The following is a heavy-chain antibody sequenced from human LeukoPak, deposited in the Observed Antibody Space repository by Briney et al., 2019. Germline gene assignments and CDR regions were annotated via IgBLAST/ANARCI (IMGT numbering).Heavy chain of an antibody. CDR3: ASPGANSLGYYYYYMDV. J-gene: IGHJ6*03. V-gene: IGHV1-24*01. D-gene: IGHD3-10*01. CDR2: FDPEDGET. CDR1: GYTLTELS. Sequence: ASVKVSCKVSGYTLTELSMHWVRQAPGKGLEWMGGFDPEDGETIYAQKFQGRVTMTEDTSTDTAYMELSSLRSEDTAVYYCASPGANSLGYYYYYMDVWGKGTTVTVSS.